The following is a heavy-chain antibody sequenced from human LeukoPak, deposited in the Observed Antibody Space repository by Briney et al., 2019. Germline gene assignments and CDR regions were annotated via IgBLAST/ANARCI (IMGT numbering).Heavy chain of an antibody. CDR1: GGSISSFY. CDR2: IYYSGST. Sequence: PSETLSLTCTVSGGSISSFYWGWIRQPPGKGLEWIGYIYYSGSTNYKPSLKSRVTISVDTTKNQCSLKLSSVTAADTAVYYCARTDYYYYMDVWGKGTTVTISS. J-gene: IGHJ6*03. CDR3: ARTDYYYYMDV. V-gene: IGHV4-59*08.